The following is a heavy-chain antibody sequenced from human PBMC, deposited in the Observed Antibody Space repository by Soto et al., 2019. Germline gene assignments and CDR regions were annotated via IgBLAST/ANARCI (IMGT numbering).Heavy chain of an antibody. CDR3: ARDLGWDGYNLGGY. CDR1: GGSVSSGSYY. D-gene: IGHD5-12*01. V-gene: IGHV4-61*01. J-gene: IGHJ4*02. Sequence: QVQLQESGPGLVKPSETLSLTCTVSGGSVSSGSYYWSWIRQPPGKGLEWIGYIYYSGSTNYNPSLKRRVTISVDTSKNQFSLKLSSVTAADTAVYYCARDLGWDGYNLGGYWGQGTLVTVSS. CDR2: IYYSGST.